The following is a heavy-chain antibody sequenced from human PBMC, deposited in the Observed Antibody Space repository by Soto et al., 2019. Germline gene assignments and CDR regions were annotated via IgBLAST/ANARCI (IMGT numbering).Heavy chain of an antibody. CDR1: GFTFSSYG. D-gene: IGHD5-12*01. V-gene: IGHV3-33*01. J-gene: IGHJ4*02. CDR2: IWYDGSNK. Sequence: QVQLVESGGGVVQPGRSLRLSCAASGFTFSSYGMHWVRQAPGKGLEWVAVIWYDGSNKYYADSVKGRFTISSDNSKNTLYLQMNSLRAEDTAVYYCASPGDGYTLGYWGQGTLVTVSS. CDR3: ASPGDGYTLGY.